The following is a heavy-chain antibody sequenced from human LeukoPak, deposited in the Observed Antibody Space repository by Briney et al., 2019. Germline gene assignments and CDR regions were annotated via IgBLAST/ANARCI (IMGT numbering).Heavy chain of an antibody. CDR1: GFTFSSYA. D-gene: IGHD2/OR15-2a*01. CDR2: IKSKTDGGTT. V-gene: IGHV3-15*01. Sequence: GGSLRLSCAASGFTFSSYAMSWVRQAPGKGLEWVGRIKSKTDGGTTDYAAPVKGRFTISRDDSKNTLYLQMNSLKTEDTAVYYCTTGETFRDAFDIWGQGTMVTVSS. J-gene: IGHJ3*02. CDR3: TTGETFRDAFDI.